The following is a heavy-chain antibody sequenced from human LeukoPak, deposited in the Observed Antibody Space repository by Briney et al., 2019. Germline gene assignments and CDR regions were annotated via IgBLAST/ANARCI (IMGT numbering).Heavy chain of an antibody. CDR1: GFTFSSYW. D-gene: IGHD3-22*01. CDR3: ARTHYYDSSGYYF. Sequence: GGSLRLSCAASGFTFSSYWLHWVRQAPGKGLVWVSRINSDGSSTSYADSVKGRFTIPRDNAKNTLYLQMNSLRAEDTAVYYCARTHYYDSSGYYFGGQGTLVTVSS. V-gene: IGHV3-74*01. CDR2: INSDGSST. J-gene: IGHJ4*02.